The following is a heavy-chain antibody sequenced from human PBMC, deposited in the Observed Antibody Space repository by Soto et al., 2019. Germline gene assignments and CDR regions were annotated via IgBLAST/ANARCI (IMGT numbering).Heavy chain of an antibody. CDR3: ATGECSSTSWYTSYFDY. D-gene: IGHD2-2*02. CDR2: INHRGST. J-gene: IGHJ4*02. CDR1: GGSFSGYY. Sequence: SETLSLTCAVYGGSFSGYYWRWIRQPAGKGLEWIGEINHRGSTNYNPSLKSRVTISVDTSKNQFSLKLSSVTAADTAVYYCATGECSSTSWYTSYFDYWGQGTPVTV. V-gene: IGHV4-34*01.